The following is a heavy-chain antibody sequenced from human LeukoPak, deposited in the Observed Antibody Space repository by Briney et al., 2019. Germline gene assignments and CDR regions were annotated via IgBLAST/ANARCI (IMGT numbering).Heavy chain of an antibody. Sequence: PGGSLRPSCAASGFTVSSTYMIWVRQAPGKGLEWVSTIYSGGSTYYADSVKGRFTISRDNSKNTLYLQMNSLRAEDTAVYYCARETGESWGQGILVTVSS. V-gene: IGHV3-66*01. CDR2: IYSGGST. CDR1: GFTVSSTY. D-gene: IGHD1-26*01. J-gene: IGHJ5*02. CDR3: ARETGES.